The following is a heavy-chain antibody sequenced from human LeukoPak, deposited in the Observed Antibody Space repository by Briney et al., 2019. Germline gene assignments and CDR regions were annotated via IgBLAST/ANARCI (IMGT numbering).Heavy chain of an antibody. Sequence: GASVKVSCKASVGTFSSYAISWVRQAPGQGLEWMGGIIPIFGTANYAQKFQGRVTITADESTSTAYMELSSLRSEDTAVYYCARGWMYGKDTAMAYYYYYGMDVWGKGTTVTVSS. CDR2: IIPIFGTA. V-gene: IGHV1-69*13. D-gene: IGHD5-18*01. J-gene: IGHJ6*04. CDR1: VGTFSSYA. CDR3: ARGWMYGKDTAMAYYYYYGMDV.